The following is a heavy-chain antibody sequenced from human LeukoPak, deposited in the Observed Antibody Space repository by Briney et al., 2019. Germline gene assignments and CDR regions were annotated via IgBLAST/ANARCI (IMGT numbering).Heavy chain of an antibody. CDR1: GGSISSSSYY. CDR3: ARDQPIIPFDY. V-gene: IGHV4-39*07. D-gene: IGHD2-2*02. J-gene: IGHJ4*02. Sequence: MPSETLSLTCTVSGGSISSSSYYWGWIRQPPGKGLEWIGSIYYSGSTYYNPSLKSRVTISVDTSKNQFSLKLSSVTAADTAVYYCARDQPIIPFDYWGQGTLVTVSS. CDR2: IYYSGST.